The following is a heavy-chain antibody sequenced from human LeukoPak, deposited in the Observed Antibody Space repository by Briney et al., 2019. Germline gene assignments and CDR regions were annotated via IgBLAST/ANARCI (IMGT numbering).Heavy chain of an antibody. CDR1: GYTFTSYY. CDR2: INPSGGST. V-gene: IGHV1-46*01. CDR3: ARVLWVAAAGTGFDY. D-gene: IGHD6-13*01. J-gene: IGHJ4*02. Sequence: ASVKVSCKASGYTFTSYYMHWVRQAPGQGLEWMGIINPSGGSTSYAQKLQGRVTMTRDTSTSTVYMELSSLRSEDTAVYYCARVLWVAAAGTGFDYWGQGTLVTVSS.